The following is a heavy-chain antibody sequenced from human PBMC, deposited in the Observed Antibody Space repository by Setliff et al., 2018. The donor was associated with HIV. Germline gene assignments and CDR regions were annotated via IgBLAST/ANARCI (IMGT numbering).Heavy chain of an antibody. V-gene: IGHV4-39*01. J-gene: IGHJ4*02. D-gene: IGHD6-6*01. Sequence: PSETLSLTCTVSGGSISSSTYYWGWIRQPPGKGLEWIGSINFSGRTYYNPSLKSRVTISVDTSKNQFSLKLSSVAAADTAVYYCARHRASSSGFPLDFWGQGILVTVSS. CDR1: GGSISSSTYY. CDR3: ARHRASSSGFPLDF. CDR2: INFSGRT.